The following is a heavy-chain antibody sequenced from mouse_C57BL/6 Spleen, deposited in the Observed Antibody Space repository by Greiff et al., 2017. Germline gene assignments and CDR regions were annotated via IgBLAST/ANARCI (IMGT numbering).Heavy chain of an antibody. D-gene: IGHD1-1*01. Sequence: QVQLQQPGAELVRPGSSVKLSCKASGYTFTSYWMHWVKQRPIQGLEWIGNIDPSDSETHYNQKFKDKATLTVDKYSSTAYMQLSSLTSEDSAVYYCARERVITTVVDFDYWGQGTTLTVSS. CDR2: IDPSDSET. V-gene: IGHV1-52*01. J-gene: IGHJ2*01. CDR1: GYTFTSYW. CDR3: ARERVITTVVDFDY.